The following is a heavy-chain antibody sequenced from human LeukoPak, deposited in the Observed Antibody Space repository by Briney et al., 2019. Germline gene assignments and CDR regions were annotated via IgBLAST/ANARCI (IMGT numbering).Heavy chain of an antibody. D-gene: IGHD3-10*01. V-gene: IGHV3-23*01. J-gene: IGHJ4*02. CDR3: AKDVGPSGNYSPSDY. CDR2: IRFSGEST. CDR1: GFTFGRHA. Sequence: PGGSLRLSCAASGFTFGRHAMNWVRQAPGKGLEWVSAIRFSGESTYYADSVKGRFTISRDNSKNTLYLQMDSLRAEDTAVYYCAKDVGPSGNYSPSDYWGQGTLVTVSS.